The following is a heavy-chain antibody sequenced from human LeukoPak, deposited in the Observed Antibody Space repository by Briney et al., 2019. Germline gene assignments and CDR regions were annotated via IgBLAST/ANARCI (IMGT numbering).Heavy chain of an antibody. J-gene: IGHJ4*02. V-gene: IGHV3-11*01. D-gene: IGHD1-26*01. Sequence: GGSLRLSCAASGFTFSDYYMSWIRQAPGKGLEWVSYISSSGSTTYYADSVKGRFTISRDNAKNSLYLQMNSLRAEDTAVYYCASPPLIVGATTWRDYWGQGTLVTVSS. CDR1: GFTFSDYY. CDR3: ASPPLIVGATTWRDY. CDR2: ISSSGSTT.